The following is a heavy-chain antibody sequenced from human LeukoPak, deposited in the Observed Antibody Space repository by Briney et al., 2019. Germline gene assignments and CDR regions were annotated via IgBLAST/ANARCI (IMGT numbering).Heavy chain of an antibody. J-gene: IGHJ6*02. CDR2: ISYDGSNK. Sequence: GGSLRLSCEASGFTFSSYAMHWVRQAPGKGLEWVAVISYDGSNKYYADSAKGRFTISRDNSKNTLYLQMNSLRAEDTAVYYCARTSSSPNLGMDVWGQGTTVTVSS. V-gene: IGHV3-30-3*01. CDR1: GFTFSSYA. D-gene: IGHD6-13*01. CDR3: ARTSSSPNLGMDV.